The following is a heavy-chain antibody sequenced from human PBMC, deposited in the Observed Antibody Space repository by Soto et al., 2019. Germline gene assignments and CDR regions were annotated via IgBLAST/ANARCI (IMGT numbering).Heavy chain of an antibody. CDR3: ARAECSSPACLTAYYSYGLDV. CDR2: INTAGSTK. V-gene: IGHV3-48*03. D-gene: IGHD2-15*01. J-gene: IGHJ6*02. CDR1: GCTCSNFE. Sequence: GGSVRRSCAASGCTCSNFEMHWVRQAPGKGLEWVSYINTAGSTKYYAESVKGRFTMSRDNARNSLFLQMNSLRDEDTAVYYCARAECSSPACLTAYYSYGLDVWGQGSTVTVSS.